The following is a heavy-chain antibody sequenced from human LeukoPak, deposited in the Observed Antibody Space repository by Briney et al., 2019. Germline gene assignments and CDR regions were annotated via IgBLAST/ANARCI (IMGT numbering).Heavy chain of an antibody. CDR3: ARDGVTVSSSPSYWYFDL. J-gene: IGHJ2*01. Sequence: TGGSLRLSCAASGFTFSTYTINWVRQAPGKGLEWVSSISSSSRYIYSADSVKGRFTISRDNAKNSLFLHMNSLRADDTAVYYCARDGVTVSSSPSYWYFDLWGRGTLVTVSS. D-gene: IGHD3-3*01. CDR1: GFTFSTYT. CDR2: ISSSSRYI. V-gene: IGHV3-21*01.